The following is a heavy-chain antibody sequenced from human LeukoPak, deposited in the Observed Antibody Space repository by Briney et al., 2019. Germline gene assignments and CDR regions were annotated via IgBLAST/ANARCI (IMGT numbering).Heavy chain of an antibody. CDR3: AKDAAGSSWPYYFDY. V-gene: IGHV3-23*01. CDR2: VSDNGFST. Sequence: EGSLRLSCAASGFSFRSYAMSWVRQAPGKGLEWVSGVSDNGFSTYYADSVRGRFTISRDNPKNTVYLQMNSLRAEDTAVYYCAKDAAGSSWPYYFDYWGQGTLVTVSS. D-gene: IGHD6-13*01. CDR1: GFSFRSYA. J-gene: IGHJ4*02.